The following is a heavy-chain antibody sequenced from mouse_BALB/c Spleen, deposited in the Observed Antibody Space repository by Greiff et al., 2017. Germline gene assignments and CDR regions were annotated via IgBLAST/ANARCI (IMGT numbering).Heavy chain of an antibody. CDR1: GYTFTDYA. Sequence: VKLQESGAELVRPGVSVKISCKGSGYTFTDYAMHWVKQSHAKSLEWIGVISTYYGDASYNQKFKGKATMTVDKSSSTAYMELARLTSEDSAIYYCARRGGRDAMNNWGQETSVTVSS. CDR2: ISTYYGDA. V-gene: IGHV1S137*01. J-gene: IGHJ4*01. CDR3: ARRGGRDAMNN. D-gene: IGHD1-1*01.